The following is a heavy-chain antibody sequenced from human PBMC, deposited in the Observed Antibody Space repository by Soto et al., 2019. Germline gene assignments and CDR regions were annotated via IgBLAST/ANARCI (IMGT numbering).Heavy chain of an antibody. J-gene: IGHJ6*02. CDR1: GFTFSSYA. CDR3: AKEGTVTTGYYYYGMDV. Sequence: PGGSLRLSCAASGFTFSSYAMSWVRQAPGKGLEWVSAISGSGGSTYYADSVKGRFTISRDNSKNTLYLQMNSLRAEDTAVYYCAKEGTVTTGYYYYGMDVWGQGTTVTVSS. D-gene: IGHD4-17*01. V-gene: IGHV3-23*01. CDR2: ISGSGGST.